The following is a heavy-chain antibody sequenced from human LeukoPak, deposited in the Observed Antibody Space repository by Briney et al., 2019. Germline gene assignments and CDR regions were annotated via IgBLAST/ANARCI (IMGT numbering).Heavy chain of an antibody. Sequence: PGESLKISCKGSGYSFTSYWVGWVRQMPGKGLEWMGIIYPDDSDTRYSPSFQGKVTISADKSISTAYLQWSSLKASDTAMYYCARHSSNCSSTSCYTLEIDPWGQGTLVTVSS. D-gene: IGHD2-2*02. CDR3: ARHSSNCSSTSCYTLEIDP. CDR2: IYPDDSDT. V-gene: IGHV5-51*01. J-gene: IGHJ5*02. CDR1: GYSFTSYW.